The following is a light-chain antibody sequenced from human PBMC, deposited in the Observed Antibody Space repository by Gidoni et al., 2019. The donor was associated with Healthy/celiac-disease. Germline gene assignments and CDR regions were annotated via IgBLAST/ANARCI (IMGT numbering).Light chain of an antibody. CDR2: GAS. CDR1: QSVSSSY. J-gene: IGKJ1*01. CDR3: QQYDSSPRT. V-gene: IGKV3-20*01. Sequence: EIVLTQSPGTLSFSPGERATLSCRASQSVSSSYLAGYQQKPGQAPRLLIYGASSRATGIPDRFSGSGSGTDFTLTISRLEPEDFAVYYCQQYDSSPRTFGQGTKVEIK.